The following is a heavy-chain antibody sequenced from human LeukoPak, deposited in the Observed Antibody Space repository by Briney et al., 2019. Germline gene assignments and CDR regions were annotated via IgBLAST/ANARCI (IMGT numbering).Heavy chain of an antibody. Sequence: GESLKISCKGSGYSFTDYWIGWVRQMPGKGLEWMGIIYPGDSDTRYSPSFQGQVTISADKSISTAYLQWSSLKASDTAMYYCARQHCSSTSCYAEGFDPWGQGTLVTVSS. V-gene: IGHV5-51*01. D-gene: IGHD2-2*01. CDR1: GYSFTDYW. J-gene: IGHJ5*02. CDR2: IYPGDSDT. CDR3: ARQHCSSTSCYAEGFDP.